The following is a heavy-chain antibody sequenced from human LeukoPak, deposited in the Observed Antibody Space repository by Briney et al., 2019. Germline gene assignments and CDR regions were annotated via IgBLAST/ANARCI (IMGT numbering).Heavy chain of an antibody. CDR1: GLTFSSYS. CDR2: ISGSSTTR. J-gene: IGHJ4*02. D-gene: IGHD1-26*01. Sequence: GGSLRLSCAASGLTFSSYSMNWVRQAPGKGLEWVSYISGSSTTRSYADSVKGRFTISRDNAKNSLYLQMSSLRAEDTAIYYCVKDTSGTYWGQGTLVTVSS. CDR3: VKDTSGTY. V-gene: IGHV3-48*01.